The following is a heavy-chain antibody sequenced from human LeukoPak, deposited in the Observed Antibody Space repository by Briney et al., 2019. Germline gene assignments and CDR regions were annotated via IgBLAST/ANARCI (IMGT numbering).Heavy chain of an antibody. J-gene: IGHJ4*02. D-gene: IGHD1-26*01. V-gene: IGHV5-51*01. CDR2: INPGDSDT. Sequence: GESLKISCKGSGYSFTSYWIGWVRQMPGKGLEWMGIINPGDSDTRYSPSFQGQVTISADKSISTAYLQWSSLEASDTAMYYCARGSGSYHTAYMNWGQGTLVTVSS. CDR1: GYSFTSYW. CDR3: ARGSGSYHTAYMN.